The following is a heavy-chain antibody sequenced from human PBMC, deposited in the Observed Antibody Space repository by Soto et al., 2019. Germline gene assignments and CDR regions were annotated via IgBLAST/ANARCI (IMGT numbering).Heavy chain of an antibody. V-gene: IGHV1-2*02. CDR1: GYTITGDY. CDR3: ARACSVDTAMVTPIYYYYGMDV. J-gene: IGHJ6*02. Sequence: ASVKASCKASGYTITGDYMHCVLQAPGQGLEWMGCINPNSGGTNYAQKFQGRVTMTRDTSTSTVYMELSSLRSEDTAVYYCARACSVDTAMVTPIYYYYGMDVWGQGTTVTVSS. D-gene: IGHD5-18*01. CDR2: INPNSGGT.